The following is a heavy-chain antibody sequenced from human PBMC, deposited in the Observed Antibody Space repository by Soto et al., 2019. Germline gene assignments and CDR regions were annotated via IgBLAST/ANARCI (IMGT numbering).Heavy chain of an antibody. J-gene: IGHJ3*01. CDR2: IYYTGTT. D-gene: IGHD3-22*01. Sequence: TSETLSLTCIVSGGSVTNINYFWAWIRQSPGKGLEWIANIYYTGTTFYNPSLRSRVSMTIDASKNRFSLNLSSVTASDTALYYCARHEYVSSSYDLLDVWGRGTMVTVSS. CDR1: GGSVTNINYF. V-gene: IGHV4-39*01. CDR3: ARHEYVSSSYDLLDV.